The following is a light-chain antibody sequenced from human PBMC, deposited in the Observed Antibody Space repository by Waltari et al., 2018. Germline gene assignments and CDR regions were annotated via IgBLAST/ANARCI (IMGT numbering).Light chain of an antibody. CDR3: QQYNNWPPIT. V-gene: IGKV3-15*01. CDR2: GAS. J-gene: IGKJ5*01. Sequence: IVMTQSPATLSVSPGERATLSCRASQSVSANLAWYQQKPGQAPRLLIYGASTSATGIPDRFVGSGSGKEFTLTINSLQSEDFAVYYCQQYNNWPPITFGQGTRLEIK. CDR1: QSVSAN.